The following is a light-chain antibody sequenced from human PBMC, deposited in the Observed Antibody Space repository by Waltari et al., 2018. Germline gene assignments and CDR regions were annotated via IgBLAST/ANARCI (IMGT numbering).Light chain of an antibody. CDR1: QSISSW. Sequence: DIQMTQSPSTLSASVGDRVTIPCRASQSISSWLAWYQQKPGKAPKLLIYKASTLGRGIPSRFSGSGSGTEFTLTISSLQPDDFATYYCQHYEGWPPSYTFGQGTKVEI. CDR3: QHYEGWPPSYT. V-gene: IGKV1-5*03. J-gene: IGKJ2*01. CDR2: KAS.